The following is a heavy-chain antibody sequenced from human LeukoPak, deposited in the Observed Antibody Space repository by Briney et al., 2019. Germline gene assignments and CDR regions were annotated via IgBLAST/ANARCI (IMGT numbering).Heavy chain of an antibody. CDR1: GGSFSGYY. CDR3: ARGLSYCTNDVCSTPYFDY. CDR2: INHSGST. V-gene: IGHV4-34*01. J-gene: IGHJ4*02. D-gene: IGHD2-8*01. Sequence: PSETLSLTCAVYGGSFSGYYWSWIRQPPGKGLEWIGEINHSGSTNYNPSLKSRVTISVDTSKNQFSLKLSSVTAADTAVYYCARGLSYCTNDVCSTPYFDYWGQGTLVTVSS.